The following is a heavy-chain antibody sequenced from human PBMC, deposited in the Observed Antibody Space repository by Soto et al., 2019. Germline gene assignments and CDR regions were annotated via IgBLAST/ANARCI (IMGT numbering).Heavy chain of an antibody. J-gene: IGHJ5*01. Sequence: QVQLVQSGAEVRKPGASVKVSCKISGYPFNIYGMNWVRQAPGQGREMMGWISAYDGKTTYAEKFQARVTMTTDTSTRTAYMELRSLRPDDTAIYYCARDPHEFWTSYWFDSWGQGTLVSVSS. CDR1: GYPFNIYG. V-gene: IGHV1-18*01. CDR3: ARDPHEFWTSYWFDS. D-gene: IGHD1-1*01. CDR2: ISAYDGKT.